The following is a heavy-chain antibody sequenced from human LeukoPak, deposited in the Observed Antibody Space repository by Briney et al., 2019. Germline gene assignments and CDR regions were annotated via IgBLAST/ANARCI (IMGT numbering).Heavy chain of an antibody. D-gene: IGHD6-19*01. V-gene: IGHV3-23*01. J-gene: IGHJ6*03. CDR2: ISGSGVGT. Sequence: GGSLRLSCAASGFTFSSYGMSWVRQAPGKGLEWVSAISGSGVGTHYADSVKGRFTISRDNSKNTLYVQMHSLRAEDTAVYYCAKGGIAVAGTSYYYYMDVWGKGTTVTIS. CDR1: GFTFSSYG. CDR3: AKGGIAVAGTSYYYYMDV.